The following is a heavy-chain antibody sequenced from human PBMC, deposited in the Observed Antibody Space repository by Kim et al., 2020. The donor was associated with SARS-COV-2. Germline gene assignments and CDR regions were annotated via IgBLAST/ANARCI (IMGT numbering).Heavy chain of an antibody. J-gene: IGHJ3*02. Sequence: GGSLRLSCAASGFTFSDHYMDWVRQAPGKGLEWVGRSRKVNSYSTEYAASLDGRFTISRDDSKNSLFLQMNRLKTEDTAVYYCVRGDWVGAIDIWGQGTMVTVSS. D-gene: IGHD2-21*02. V-gene: IGHV3-72*01. CDR3: VRGDWVGAIDI. CDR1: GFTFSDHY. CDR2: SRKVNSYST.